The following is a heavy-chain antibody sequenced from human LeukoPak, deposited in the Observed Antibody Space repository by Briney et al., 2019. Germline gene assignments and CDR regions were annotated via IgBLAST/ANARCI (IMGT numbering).Heavy chain of an antibody. D-gene: IGHD6-19*01. V-gene: IGHV4-39*01. Sequence: PSETLSLTCTVSAGSISSSSYYWGWIRQAPGKGLAWIGSIYYSGSTYYNPSLKSRVTISADTSKNQFSLKLSSVTAADTAVYFCARHWIYSIGWYWYFDLWGRGTLVTVSS. CDR2: IYYSGST. CDR3: ARHWIYSIGWYWYFDL. CDR1: AGSISSSSYY. J-gene: IGHJ2*01.